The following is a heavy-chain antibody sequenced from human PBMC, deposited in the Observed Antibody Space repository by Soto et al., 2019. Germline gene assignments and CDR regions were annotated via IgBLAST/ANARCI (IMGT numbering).Heavy chain of an antibody. CDR1: GFRFDGYN. D-gene: IGHD3-3*01. V-gene: IGHV3-43*01. CDR2: ITWNGGNT. J-gene: IGHJ6*01. CDR3: ARETLSFGSALDV. Sequence: PWGSLRISCASSGFRFDGYNMPWVRQAPGKGLEWVSLITWNGGNTYYADSVKGRFTISRDGTTQSVSLQMTGLKREDTGLYYCARETLSFGSALDVWGQGTPVTVSS.